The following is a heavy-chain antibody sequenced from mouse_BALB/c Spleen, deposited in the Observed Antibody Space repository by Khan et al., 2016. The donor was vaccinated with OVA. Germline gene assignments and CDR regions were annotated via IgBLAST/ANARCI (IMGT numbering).Heavy chain of an antibody. CDR3: ARVGYNGTMDY. CDR2: INTYTKKP. D-gene: IGHD2-14*01. V-gene: IGHV9-3-1*01. Sequence: QIQLVQSGPELKKPGETVKISCKASGYTFTNYGMNWMKQAPGKGLKWMGWINTYTKKPTYADDFKGRFAFSLETSASTAYLQINNLKNEDTATYFCARVGYNGTMDYWGQGTSVTVSS. J-gene: IGHJ4*01. CDR1: GYTFTNYG.